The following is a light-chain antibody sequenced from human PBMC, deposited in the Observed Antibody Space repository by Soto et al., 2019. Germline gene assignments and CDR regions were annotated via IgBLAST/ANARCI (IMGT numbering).Light chain of an antibody. V-gene: IGLV1-40*01. Sequence: QSVLTQPPSVSGAPGQRVTISCTGSSSNIGAGYDVHWYQQLPGTPPKLLISGNSNRPSGVPDRFSGSKSCSSASLAITGLQAQDEADYYCQSYDRSLSGWVFGGGTKLTVL. J-gene: IGLJ3*02. CDR1: SSNIGAGYD. CDR2: GNS. CDR3: QSYDRSLSGWV.